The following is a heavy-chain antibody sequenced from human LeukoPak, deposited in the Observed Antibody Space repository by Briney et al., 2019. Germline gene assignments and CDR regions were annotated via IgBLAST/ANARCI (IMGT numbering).Heavy chain of an antibody. CDR1: GGSISSSTYY. J-gene: IGHJ4*02. V-gene: IGHV4-39*02. CDR2: VYLTGST. CDR3: ARDLYRIVVVPHYFDY. D-gene: IGHD3-22*01. Sequence: SETLSLTCNVSGGSISSSTYYWGWIRQPPGKGLEWIGGVYLTGSTYYNPSLKSRVTASLDTSKNQFSLRLSSVTAADTAVYYCARDLYRIVVVPHYFDYWGQGTLVTVSS.